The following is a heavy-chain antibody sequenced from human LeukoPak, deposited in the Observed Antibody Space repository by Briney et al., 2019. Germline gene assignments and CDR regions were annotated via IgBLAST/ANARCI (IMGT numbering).Heavy chain of an antibody. Sequence: SETLSLTCTVSGGSLSSGGYYWSWIRQPPGRGLEWIGYIYHSGSTYYNPSLKSRGTISVDRSKNQFSLKVSSVTAADTAVYYCARSGVDTAWWFDPWGQGTLVTVSS. V-gene: IGHV4-30-2*01. D-gene: IGHD5-18*01. CDR1: GGSLSSGGYY. CDR2: IYHSGST. CDR3: ARSGVDTAWWFDP. J-gene: IGHJ5*02.